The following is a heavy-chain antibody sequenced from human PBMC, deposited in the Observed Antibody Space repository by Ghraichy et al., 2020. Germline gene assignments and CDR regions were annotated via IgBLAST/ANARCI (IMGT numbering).Heavy chain of an antibody. CDR3: ARDLRMFGVVITMGWFDP. Sequence: GVLRLSCAASGFTFSSYSMNWVRQAPGKGLEWVSYISSSSSTIYYADSVKGRFTISRDNAKNSLYLQMNSLRAEDTAVYYCARDLRMFGVVITMGWFDPWGQGNLVTVSS. D-gene: IGHD3-3*01. CDR2: ISSSSSTI. J-gene: IGHJ5*02. V-gene: IGHV3-48*01. CDR1: GFTFSSYS.